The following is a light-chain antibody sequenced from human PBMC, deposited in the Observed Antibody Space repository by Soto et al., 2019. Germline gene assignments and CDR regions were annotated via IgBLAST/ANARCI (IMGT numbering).Light chain of an antibody. Sequence: EIVLTQSPVTLSLSPGQRATLSCRASQSVATRNLAWYQQKSGQAPRLLIYGASSRAVHTPDRFSGSGSGTDFTLTISGLEPEDFAMYYCQHFGNSLWTFGQGTKVDIK. CDR2: GAS. CDR3: QHFGNSLWT. V-gene: IGKV3-20*01. CDR1: QSVATRN. J-gene: IGKJ1*01.